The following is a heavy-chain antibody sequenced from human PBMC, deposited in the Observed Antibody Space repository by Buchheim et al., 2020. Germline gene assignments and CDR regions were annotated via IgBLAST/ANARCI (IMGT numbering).Heavy chain of an antibody. CDR1: GGSFSDYY. Sequence: QVHLQQWGAGLLKPSETLSLTCAVYGGSFSDYYWTLIRQPPGKGLEWIGEINHTGSTKYNPSLKSRVTISVDTSKNQFSLNLRSVTAADTALYYCARLGIAAAGTGWFDPWGQGTL. CDR3: ARLGIAAAGTGWFDP. J-gene: IGHJ5*02. D-gene: IGHD6-13*01. V-gene: IGHV4-34*01. CDR2: INHTGST.